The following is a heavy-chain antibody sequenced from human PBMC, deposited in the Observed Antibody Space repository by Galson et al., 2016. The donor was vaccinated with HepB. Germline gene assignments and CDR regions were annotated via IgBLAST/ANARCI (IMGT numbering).Heavy chain of an antibody. J-gene: IGHJ4*02. D-gene: IGHD3-3*01. Sequence: SLRLSCAGSGFTFSSYSLNWVRQAPGKGLEWVSFISSSSSYIYYADSVKGRFTISRDNAKNSLYLHMNSLRVEDTAVYYCARSRQGYWSGYYTGSAYWGPGTLVAVSS. CDR3: ARSRQGYWSGYYTGSAY. CDR2: ISSSSSYI. V-gene: IGHV3-21*01. CDR1: GFTFSSYS.